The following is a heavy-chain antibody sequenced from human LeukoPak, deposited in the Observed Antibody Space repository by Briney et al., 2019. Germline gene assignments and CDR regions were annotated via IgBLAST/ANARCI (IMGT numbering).Heavy chain of an antibody. CDR2: IYSGGST. D-gene: IGHD1-26*01. CDR3: ARDQVVGANVRDALDI. CDR1: GFTVSSNY. Sequence: GGSLRLSCAASGFTVSSNYMSWVRQAPGKGLEWVSVIYSGGSTYYADSVKGRFTISRDNSKNTLYLQMNSLRAEDTAVYYCARDQVVGANVRDALDIWGQGTMVTVSS. V-gene: IGHV3-66*01. J-gene: IGHJ3*02.